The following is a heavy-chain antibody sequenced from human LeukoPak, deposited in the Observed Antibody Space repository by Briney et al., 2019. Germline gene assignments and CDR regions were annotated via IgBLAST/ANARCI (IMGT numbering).Heavy chain of an antibody. CDR1: GGSFSSYY. V-gene: IGHV4-4*07. Sequence: SETLSLTCAVYGGSFSSYYWSWIRQPAGKGLEWIGRIYTSGSTNYNPSLKSRVTMSVDTSKNQFSLKLSSVTAADTAVYYCARDRRDYYDSSGYYYDYWGQGTLVTVSS. CDR2: IYTSGST. CDR3: ARDRRDYYDSSGYYYDY. D-gene: IGHD3-22*01. J-gene: IGHJ4*02.